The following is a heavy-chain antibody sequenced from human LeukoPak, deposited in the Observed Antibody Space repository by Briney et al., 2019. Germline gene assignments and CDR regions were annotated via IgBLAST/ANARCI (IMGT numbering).Heavy chain of an antibody. V-gene: IGHV4-59*01. J-gene: IGHJ4*02. CDR3: ARGVDGYSFDY. CDR1: GGSISDYY. D-gene: IGHD5-24*01. Sequence: SETLSLTCTVSGGSISDYYWSWIRQPPGKGLEWIGFIFYSGSTNYNPSLKSRLTISLDTSKNQFSLRLTSVDAADTAVYYCARGVDGYSFDYWGRGTLVTVSS. CDR2: IFYSGST.